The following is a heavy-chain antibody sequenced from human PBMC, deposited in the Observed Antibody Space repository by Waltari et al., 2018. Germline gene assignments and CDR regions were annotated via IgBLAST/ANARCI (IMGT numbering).Heavy chain of an antibody. CDR1: GYTFTDYY. J-gene: IGHJ4*02. Sequence: QVQLVQSGAEVKKPGASVKVSCKASGYTFTDYYIQWVRQAPGHGLEWMGWNIPDSGGTNYSQKFQGRVTMTRDTSISTAYMELSRLRSDDTAVYYCVCRIAETYFDYWGQGTLVTVSS. V-gene: IGHV1-2*02. CDR3: VCRIAETYFDY. D-gene: IGHD6-13*01. CDR2: NIPDSGGT.